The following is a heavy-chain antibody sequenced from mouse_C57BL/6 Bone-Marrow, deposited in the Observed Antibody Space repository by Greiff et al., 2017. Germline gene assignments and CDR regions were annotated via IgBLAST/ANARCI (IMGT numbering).Heavy chain of an antibody. V-gene: IGHV1-81*01. CDR2: IYPRSGNT. Sequence: VQLQQSGAELARPGASVKLSCKASGYTFTSYGISWVKQRTGQGLEWIGEIYPRSGNTSYNEKFKGKATLTADKASSTAYMELRSLTSEDSAVYFCARRRPYAMDYWGQGTSGTVSS. CDR3: ARRRPYAMDY. CDR1: GYTFTSYG. D-gene: IGHD1-2*01. J-gene: IGHJ4*01.